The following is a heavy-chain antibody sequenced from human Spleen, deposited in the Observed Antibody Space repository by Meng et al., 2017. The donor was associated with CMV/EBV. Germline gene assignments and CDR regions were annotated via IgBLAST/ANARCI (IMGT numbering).Heavy chain of an antibody. CDR3: ATLTRGYCSSTSCYN. Sequence: SGRSISSSSYYWGWIRQPPGKGLEWIGSIYYSGSTYYHPSLKSRVTISVGTSKNQFSLKLSSVTAADTAVYYCATLTRGYCSSTSCYNWGQGTLVTVSS. CDR1: GRSISSSSYY. CDR2: IYYSGST. J-gene: IGHJ4*02. V-gene: IGHV4-39*01. D-gene: IGHD2-2*02.